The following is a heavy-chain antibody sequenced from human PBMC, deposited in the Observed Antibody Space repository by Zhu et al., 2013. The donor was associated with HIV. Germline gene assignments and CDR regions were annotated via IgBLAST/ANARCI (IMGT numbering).Heavy chain of an antibody. J-gene: IGHJ4*02. V-gene: IGHV1-69*01. CDR2: IIPIFGTA. CDR1: GGTFSSYA. D-gene: IGHD6-13*01. Sequence: QVQLVQSGAEVKKPGSSVKVSCKASGGTFSSYAISWVRQAPGQGLEWMGGIIPIFGTANYAQKFQGRVTVTADESTSTAYMELSSLRSEDTAVYYCSSYGYSSSLPDYWAREPWSPVSS. CDR3: SSYGYSSSLPDY.